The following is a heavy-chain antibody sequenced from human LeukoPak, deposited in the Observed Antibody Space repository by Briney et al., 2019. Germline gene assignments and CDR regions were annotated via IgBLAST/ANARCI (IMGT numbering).Heavy chain of an antibody. D-gene: IGHD6-19*01. CDR2: INPNSGDT. CDR3: TPAPGSGWSHYFDY. V-gene: IGHV1-2*02. J-gene: IGHJ4*02. CDR1: GYTFTGCY. Sequence: ASVKVSCKAIGYTFTGCYMHWVRQAPGQGLEWMGGINPNSGDTNYAQKFQGRVTMTRDTSISTAFMELSWLRSDDTAVYYCTPAPGSGWSHYFDYWGQAALVTVPS.